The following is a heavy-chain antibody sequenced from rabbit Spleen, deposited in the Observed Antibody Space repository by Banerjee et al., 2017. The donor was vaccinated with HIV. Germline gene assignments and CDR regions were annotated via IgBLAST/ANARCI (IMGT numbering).Heavy chain of an antibody. CDR2: IYAGSSNNA. J-gene: IGHJ4*01. CDR1: GFSFNSGDD. V-gene: IGHV1S40*01. Sequence: QSLEESGGGLVKPGASLTLTCKASGFSFNSGDDMCWVRQAPGKGLEWIACIYAGSSNNAYSATWAKGRFTISSDNAQNTVDLQMNSLTAADTATYLCARESWMNGDADGPYAANLWGPGTLVTVS. CDR3: ARESWMNGDADGPYAANL. D-gene: IGHD6-1*01.